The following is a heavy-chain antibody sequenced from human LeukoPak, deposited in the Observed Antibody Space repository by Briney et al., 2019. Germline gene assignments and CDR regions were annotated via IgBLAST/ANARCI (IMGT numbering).Heavy chain of an antibody. CDR2: FTTTSPYT. V-gene: IGHV3-21*01. CDR1: GFTFSSYP. J-gene: IGHJ4*02. CDR3: ARSGDPNY. Sequence: GGSLRLSCAASGFTFSSYPMSWVRQAPGKGLEWVSSFTTTSPYTYYADSVRGRFTISRDNAKNSLFLQMNSLRGEDTAVYYCARSGDPNYWGQGTLVTVSS. D-gene: IGHD2-21*02.